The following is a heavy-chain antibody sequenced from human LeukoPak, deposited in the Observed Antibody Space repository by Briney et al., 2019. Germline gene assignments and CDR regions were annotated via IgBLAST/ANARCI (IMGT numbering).Heavy chain of an antibody. V-gene: IGHV1-18*01. Sequence: GASVKVSCKASGYTFTSYGISWVRQAPGQGLEWVGWISAYNGNTNYAQRLQGRVTMTTDTSTSTAYMELRSLRSDDTAVYYCARGGLWWSRGLDAFDIWGQGTMVTVSS. D-gene: IGHD4/OR15-4a*01. CDR3: ARGGLWWSRGLDAFDI. CDR2: ISAYNGNT. CDR1: GYTFTSYG. J-gene: IGHJ3*02.